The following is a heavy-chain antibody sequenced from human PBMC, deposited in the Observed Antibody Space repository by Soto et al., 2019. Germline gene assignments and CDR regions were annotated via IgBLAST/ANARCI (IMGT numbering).Heavy chain of an antibody. V-gene: IGHV3-30*18. CDR1: GFTFSRYG. CDR2: ISWDGLAQ. CDR3: AKETIQVGGPDYFDY. D-gene: IGHD1-1*01. J-gene: IGHJ4*02. Sequence: GGSLRLSCEASGFTFSRYGMHWVRQAPGMGLEWVAVISWDGLAQYYGDSVKGRFTISRDNSQSTLYLQMNSLRTEDTAIYYCAKETIQVGGPDYFDYWGQGVLVTVSS.